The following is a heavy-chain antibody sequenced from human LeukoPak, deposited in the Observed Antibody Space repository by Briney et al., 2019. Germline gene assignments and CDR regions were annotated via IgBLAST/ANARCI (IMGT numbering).Heavy chain of an antibody. Sequence: GGSLRLSCAASGFTFSSYEMNWVRQAPGKGLEWVSYISSSGSTIYYADSVKGRFTISRDNAKNSLYLQMNSLRAGDTAVYYCARWVTGTKLIPVWGQGTLVTVTS. D-gene: IGHD1-20*01. CDR1: GFTFSSYE. CDR3: ARWVTGTKLIPV. CDR2: ISSSGSTI. J-gene: IGHJ4*02. V-gene: IGHV3-48*03.